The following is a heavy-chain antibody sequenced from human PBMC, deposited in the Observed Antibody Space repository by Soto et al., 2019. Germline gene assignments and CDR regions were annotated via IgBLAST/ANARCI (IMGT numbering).Heavy chain of an antibody. J-gene: IGHJ4*02. V-gene: IGHV3-7*01. D-gene: IGHD3-3*01. CDR1: GFTFSSYW. Sequence: GGSLRLSCAASGFTFSSYWMSWVRQAPGKGLEWVANIKQDGSEKYYVDSVKGRFTISRDNAKNSLYLQMNSLRAEDTAVYYCARYLRDFWWTGEAPPDYWGQGTLVTVSS. CDR2: IKQDGSEK. CDR3: ARYLRDFWWTGEAPPDY.